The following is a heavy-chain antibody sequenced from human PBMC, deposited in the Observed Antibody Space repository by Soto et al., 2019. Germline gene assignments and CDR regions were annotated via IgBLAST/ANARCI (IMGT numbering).Heavy chain of an antibody. CDR1: GFTVSSNY. D-gene: IGHD4-17*01. CDR2: IYSGGST. CDR3: ARSDPFYGDSVDY. J-gene: IGHJ4*02. Sequence: EVQLVESGGGLVQPGGSLRLSCAASGFTVSSNYMSWVRQAPGKGLEWVSVIYSGGSTYYADSVKGRFTISRDNSKNTLYLQMNSLRAEDTAVYYCARSDPFYGDSVDYWGQGTLVTVSS. V-gene: IGHV3-66*01.